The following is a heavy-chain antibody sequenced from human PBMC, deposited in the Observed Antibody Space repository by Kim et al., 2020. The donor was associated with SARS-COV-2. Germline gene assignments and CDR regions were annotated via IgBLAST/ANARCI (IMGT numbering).Heavy chain of an antibody. J-gene: IGHJ5*02. D-gene: IGHD6-13*01. Sequence: QKFQGRVTVTADESTSTAYMELSSLRSEDTAVYYCARVHIAAAGPRTFDPWGQGTLVTVSS. CDR3: ARVHIAAAGPRTFDP. V-gene: IGHV1-69*01.